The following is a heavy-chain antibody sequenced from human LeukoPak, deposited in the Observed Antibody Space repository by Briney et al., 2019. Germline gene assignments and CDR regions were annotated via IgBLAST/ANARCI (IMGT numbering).Heavy chain of an antibody. Sequence: GGSLRLSCAASGFTFSNAWMSWVRQAPGKGLEWVGRIKNKADAGTAEYAAPVKGRFTISRDDSKNTVYLQMNSLETEDTAMYYCTAEGLPGSFDYWGQGTLVTVSS. CDR1: GFTFSNAW. D-gene: IGHD4-11*01. CDR2: IKNKADAGTA. J-gene: IGHJ4*02. CDR3: TAEGLPGSFDY. V-gene: IGHV3-15*01.